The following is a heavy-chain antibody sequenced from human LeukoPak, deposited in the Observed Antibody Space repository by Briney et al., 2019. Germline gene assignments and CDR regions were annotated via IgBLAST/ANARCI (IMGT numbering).Heavy chain of an antibody. CDR2: IFYSGSN. V-gene: IGHV4-59*13. D-gene: IGHD3-9*01. Sequence: SETLSLTCSVSGGSISSYYWSWVRQPPGKGLEWIGYIFYSGSNNYNPSLKSRVTISLDASKNQFSLRLRSVTAADTAVYYCARAGYYDILTADYWGQGTLVSISS. CDR1: GGSISSYY. J-gene: IGHJ4*02. CDR3: ARAGYYDILTADY.